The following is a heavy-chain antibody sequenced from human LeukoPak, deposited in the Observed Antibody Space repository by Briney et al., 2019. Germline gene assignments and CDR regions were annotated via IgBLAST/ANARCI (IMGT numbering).Heavy chain of an antibody. V-gene: IGHV4-4*07. CDR1: GGSISSYY. CDR2: IYNTGST. J-gene: IGHJ4*02. CDR3: ARGRYFEF. Sequence: QTSETLSLTCTVSGGSISSYYWSWIRQPAGKGLEWIGRIYNTGSTKYNPSLKSRLTMSVDTSKNQFSLKLSSVTAADTAVYYCARGRYFEFWGQGTPVIVSS.